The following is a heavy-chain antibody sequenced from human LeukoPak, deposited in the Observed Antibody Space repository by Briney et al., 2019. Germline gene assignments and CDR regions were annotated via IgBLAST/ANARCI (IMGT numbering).Heavy chain of an antibody. Sequence: GGSLRLSCAASGFTFSSYAMSWVRQAPGKGLEWVSVINSGGVTYYADSVKGRFTISRDNSKNTLYLQMNSLRAEDTALYYCARGAITMVRGWEFDYWGQGTLVTVSS. V-gene: IGHV3-66*01. CDR2: INSGGVT. CDR1: GFTFSSYA. J-gene: IGHJ4*02. D-gene: IGHD3-10*01. CDR3: ARGAITMVRGWEFDY.